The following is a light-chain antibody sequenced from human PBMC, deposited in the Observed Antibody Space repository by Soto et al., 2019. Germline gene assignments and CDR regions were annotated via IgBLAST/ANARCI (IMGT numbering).Light chain of an antibody. V-gene: IGKV1-39*01. J-gene: IGKJ4*01. CDR2: AAS. CDR3: QQSYSTPPA. CDR1: QSITTW. Sequence: DLQMTQSPSTVSAYVGDSVTITCRASQSITTWLAWYQQKPGKAPKLLIYAASSLQSGVPSTFSGGGSGTDFTLTISSLQPEDFATYYCQQSYSTPPAFGGGTKVDIK.